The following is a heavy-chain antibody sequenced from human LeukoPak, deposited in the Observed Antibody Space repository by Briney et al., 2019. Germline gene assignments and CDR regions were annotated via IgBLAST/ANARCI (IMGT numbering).Heavy chain of an antibody. Sequence: ASVKVSCKASGYTFTSYGISWVRQAPGQGLEWMGWISAYNGNTNYAQKLQGRVTMTTDTSTSTAYMELRSLRSDDTAVYYCARGTDSSGWLGVGAVQQDYYYYYGMDVWGQGTTVTVSS. D-gene: IGHD6-19*01. CDR3: ARGTDSSGWLGVGAVQQDYYYYYGMDV. V-gene: IGHV1-18*01. J-gene: IGHJ6*02. CDR1: GYTFTSYG. CDR2: ISAYNGNT.